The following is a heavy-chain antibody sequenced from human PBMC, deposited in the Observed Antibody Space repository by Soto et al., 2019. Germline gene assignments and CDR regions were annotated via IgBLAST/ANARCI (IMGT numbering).Heavy chain of an antibody. Sequence: HPGGSLRLSCAASGFTFSSYAMHWVLQAPGKGLEWVAVISYDGSNKYYADSVKGRFTISRDNSKNTLYLQMNSLRADDTAVYYGARDANWTEMRGMDVWGPGTTVTLSS. D-gene: IGHD1-1*01. CDR3: ARDANWTEMRGMDV. V-gene: IGHV3-30-3*01. CDR1: GFTFSSYA. J-gene: IGHJ6*02. CDR2: ISYDGSNK.